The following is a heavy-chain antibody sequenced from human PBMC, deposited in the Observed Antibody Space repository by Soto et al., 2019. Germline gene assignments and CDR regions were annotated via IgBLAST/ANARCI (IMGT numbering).Heavy chain of an antibody. Sequence: EVQLVESGGGLVKPGGSLRLACAASGLTFNSYCMNWVRQAPGRGLEWVSSITSDSKYIYYGDAVKGRFTISRDNAKNELFLQMNSLRAEDTAVYYCATGDCSHTSCYLIDYSFAMDVWGQGTTVTVS. D-gene: IGHD2-2*01. V-gene: IGHV3-21*01. J-gene: IGHJ6*02. CDR3: ATGDCSHTSCYLIDYSFAMDV. CDR1: GLTFNSYC. CDR2: ITSDSKYI.